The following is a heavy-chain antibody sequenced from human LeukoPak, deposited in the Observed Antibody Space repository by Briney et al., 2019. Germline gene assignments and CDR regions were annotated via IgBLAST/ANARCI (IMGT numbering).Heavy chain of an antibody. CDR2: IDNNNGGT. J-gene: IGHJ4*02. V-gene: IGHV1-2*02. CDR3: ARVPL. Sequence: ASLKLSCTASGNTFIGNYIHWVRQAPGQGLEWMGWIDNNNGGTNYAQKFQGRITMTRDTSIGTTYMALNSLRGDDTAVYYCARVPLWGQGTLVTVSS. CDR1: GNTFIGNY.